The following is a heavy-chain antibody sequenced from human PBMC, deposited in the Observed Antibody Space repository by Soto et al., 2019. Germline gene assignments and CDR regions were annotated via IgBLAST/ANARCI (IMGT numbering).Heavy chain of an antibody. CDR2: ISSSSSYT. CDR3: ARDFSSAYDSSGYYDFDY. V-gene: IGHV3-11*06. CDR1: GFTFSDYY. D-gene: IGHD3-22*01. Sequence: GSLRLSCAASGFTFSDYYMSWIRQAPGKGLEWVSYISSSSSYTNYADSVEGRFTISRDNAKNSLYLQMNSLRAEDTAVYYCARDFSSAYDSSGYYDFDYWGQGTLVTVSS. J-gene: IGHJ4*02.